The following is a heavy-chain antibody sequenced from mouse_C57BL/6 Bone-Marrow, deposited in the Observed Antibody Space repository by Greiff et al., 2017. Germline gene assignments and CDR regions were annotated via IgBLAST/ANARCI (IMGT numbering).Heavy chain of an antibody. Sequence: VQLQQPGAELVKPGASVKMSCKASGYTFTSYWITWVKQRPGQGLEWIGDIYPGSGSTNYNEKFKSKATLTVDTSSSTAYMQLSSLTSEDSAVYYCARGFIYYDYDGFAYWGQGTLVTVSA. CDR3: ARGFIYYDYDGFAY. J-gene: IGHJ3*01. CDR2: IYPGSGST. V-gene: IGHV1-55*01. CDR1: GYTFTSYW. D-gene: IGHD2-4*01.